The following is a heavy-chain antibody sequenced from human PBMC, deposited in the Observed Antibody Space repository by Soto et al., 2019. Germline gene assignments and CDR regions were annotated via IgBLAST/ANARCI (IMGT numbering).Heavy chain of an antibody. J-gene: IGHJ5*02. CDR3: AKDPYSGVLVPVAIGFDP. CDR2: ISGSGGSA. D-gene: IGHD2-2*01. CDR1: GFTFSNYA. V-gene: IGHV3-23*01. Sequence: LSLSCAASGFTFSNYAMTWVRQGPGKGLEWVSAISGSGGSAYYADSVKSRFTISRDNSKNTLYLQMNSLRADDSGVYYCAKDPYSGVLVPVAIGFDPWGPGTLVTVSS.